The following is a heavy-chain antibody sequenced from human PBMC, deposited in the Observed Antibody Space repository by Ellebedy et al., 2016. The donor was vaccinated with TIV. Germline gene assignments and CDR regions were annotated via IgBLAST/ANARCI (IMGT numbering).Heavy chain of an antibody. CDR3: AKIDYYGWGSPLWVRQMDV. CDR2: IIPMFGTT. D-gene: IGHD3-10*01. Sequence: SVQVSCXASGGIFTNYAFIWVRRAPGQGLEWMGGIIPMFGTTKYAERFQGRVTITAHQSTSTVYMEKTSLRSDDAAVYYCAKIDYYGWGSPLWVRQMDVWGQGTAVTVSS. CDR1: GGIFTNYA. V-gene: IGHV1-69*13. J-gene: IGHJ6*02.